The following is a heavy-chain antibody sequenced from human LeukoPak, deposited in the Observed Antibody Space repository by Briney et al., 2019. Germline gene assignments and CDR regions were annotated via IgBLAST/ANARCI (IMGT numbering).Heavy chain of an antibody. CDR2: ISWDGGST. D-gene: IGHD6-13*01. CDR3: AKDDSSSWYLFDY. V-gene: IGHV3-43*02. Sequence: GGSLRLSCVVSGFTFSSYAMSWVRQAPGKGLEWVSLISWDGGSTYYADSVKGRFTISRDNSKNSLYLQMNSLRTEDTALYYCAKDDSSSWYLFDYWGQGTLVTVSS. J-gene: IGHJ4*02. CDR1: GFTFSSYA.